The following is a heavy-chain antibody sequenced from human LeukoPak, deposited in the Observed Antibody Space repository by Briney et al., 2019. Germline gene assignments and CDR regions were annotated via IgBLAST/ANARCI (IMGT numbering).Heavy chain of an antibody. CDR1: GFTFDDYA. Sequence: PGGSLRLSCAASGFTFDDYAMHWVRQAPRKGLEWVSGISWNSGSIGYADSVKGRFTISRDNAKNSLYLQMNSLRAENMALYYCARDTPLDYWGQGTLVTVSS. J-gene: IGHJ4*02. V-gene: IGHV3-9*03. CDR2: ISWNSGSI. CDR3: ARDTPLDY.